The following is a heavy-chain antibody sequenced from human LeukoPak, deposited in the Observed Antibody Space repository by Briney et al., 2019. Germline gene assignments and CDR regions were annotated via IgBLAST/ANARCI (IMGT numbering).Heavy chain of an antibody. D-gene: IGHD3-22*01. J-gene: IGHJ4*02. CDR1: GLTFSSYA. Sequence: GGSLRLSCAASGLTFSSYAMHWVRQAPGKGLEYVSAISSNGGSTYYANSVKGRFTISRDNSKNTLYLQMGSLRAEDMAVYYCARGLKYYYDSSGYYSFDYWGQGTLVTVSS. CDR2: ISSNGGST. CDR3: ARGLKYYYDSSGYYSFDY. V-gene: IGHV3-64*01.